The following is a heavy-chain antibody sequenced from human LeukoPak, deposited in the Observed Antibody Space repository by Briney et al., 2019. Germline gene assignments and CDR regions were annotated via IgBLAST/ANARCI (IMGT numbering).Heavy chain of an antibody. V-gene: IGHV5-51*01. CDR2: IYPGDSDT. CDR3: ARGTHYDSSGYYWSIYY. D-gene: IGHD3-22*01. CDR1: GYSFTSYW. Sequence: GESLKISCKGSGYSFTSYWNGWVRQMPGKGLEWMGIIYPGDSDTRYSPSFQGQVTISADESISTAYLQWSSLKASDTAMYYCARGTHYDSSGYYWSIYYWGQGTLVTVSS. J-gene: IGHJ4*02.